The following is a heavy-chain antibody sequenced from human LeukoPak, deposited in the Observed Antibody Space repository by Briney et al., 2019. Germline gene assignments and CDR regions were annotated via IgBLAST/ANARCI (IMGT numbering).Heavy chain of an antibody. Sequence: GGTLRLSCAASGFTFSSYAMSWVRQAPGKGLEWVSTISGSGGATYYADSVKGRFTISRDNSKITLYLQMNGLRAEDTALFYCAKAVVVVPAATPFDYWGLGTLVTVSS. CDR1: GFTFSSYA. D-gene: IGHD2-2*01. CDR3: AKAVVVVPAATPFDY. V-gene: IGHV3-23*01. CDR2: ISGSGGAT. J-gene: IGHJ4*02.